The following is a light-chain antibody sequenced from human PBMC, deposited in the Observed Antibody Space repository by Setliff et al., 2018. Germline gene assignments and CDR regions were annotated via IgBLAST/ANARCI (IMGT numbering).Light chain of an antibody. J-gene: IGLJ3*02. CDR3: CAYTITTTRV. V-gene: IGLV2-14*02. CDR1: SSDVGRYSL. Sequence: QSALTQPASVSGSPGQSITISCTGTSSDVGRYSLISWYQQRPGKAPKLIIYDVSNRPSGVPDRFSGSKSGNTASLTISGLRTEDEADYYCCAYTITTTRVFGGGTKVTVL. CDR2: DVS.